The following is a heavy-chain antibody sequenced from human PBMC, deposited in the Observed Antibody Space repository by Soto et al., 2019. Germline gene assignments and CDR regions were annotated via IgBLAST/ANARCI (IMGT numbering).Heavy chain of an antibody. D-gene: IGHD3-9*01. J-gene: IGHJ6*02. V-gene: IGHV4-34*01. Sequence: SETLSLTCTVSGGSFSGYYWSWIRQPPGKGLEWIGEINHSGSTNYNPSLKSRVTISVDTSKNQFSLKLSSVTAADTAVYYCARGTLRYFDWLRGYGMDVWGQGTTVTVSS. CDR1: GGSFSGYY. CDR2: INHSGST. CDR3: ARGTLRYFDWLRGYGMDV.